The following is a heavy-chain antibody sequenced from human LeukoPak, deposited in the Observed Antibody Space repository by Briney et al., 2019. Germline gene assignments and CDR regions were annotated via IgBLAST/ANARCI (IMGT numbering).Heavy chain of an antibody. CDR3: ARDSYSSSGFDY. D-gene: IGHD6-6*01. CDR1: GGSFSGYY. J-gene: IGHJ4*02. Sequence: SETLSLTCDVYGGSFSGYYWTWIRQPPGKGLEWIGYVYYSGTANYNPSLKSRVTISVDTSKNLFSLKLSSVTAADTAVYYCARDSYSSSGFDYWGQGTLVAVSS. CDR2: VYYSGTA. V-gene: IGHV4-59*01.